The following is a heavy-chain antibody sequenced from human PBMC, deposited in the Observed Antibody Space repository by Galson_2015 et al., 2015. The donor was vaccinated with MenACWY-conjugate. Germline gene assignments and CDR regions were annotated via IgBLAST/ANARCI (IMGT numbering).Heavy chain of an antibody. Sequence: HGPGTGQVWVSRISSEGGSPSYEDSVKGRVLISRAAAKNTLCLQMSSLKAEDTAVYYCARLGGSYKTTSHFDYWGLGTLVTVSS. CDR2: ISSEGGSP. V-gene: IGHV3-74*01. D-gene: IGHD1-26*01. J-gene: IGHJ4*01. CDR3: ARLGGSYKTTSHFDY.